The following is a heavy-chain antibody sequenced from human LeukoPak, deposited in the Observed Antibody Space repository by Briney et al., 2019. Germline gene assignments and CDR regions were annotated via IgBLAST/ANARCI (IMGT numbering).Heavy chain of an antibody. CDR2: FDPEDGET. CDR3: ATGNGGYYYDSSGYYGY. D-gene: IGHD3-22*01. J-gene: IGHJ4*02. V-gene: IGHV1-24*01. Sequence: GASVKVSCKVSGYTLTELSMHWVRQAPGKGLEWMRGFDPEDGETIYAQKFQGRVTMTEDTSTDTAYMELSSLRSEDTAVYYCATGNGGYYYDSSGYYGYWGQGTLVTVSS. CDR1: GYTLTELS.